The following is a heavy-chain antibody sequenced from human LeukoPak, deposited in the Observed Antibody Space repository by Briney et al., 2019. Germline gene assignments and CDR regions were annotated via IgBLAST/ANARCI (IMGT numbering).Heavy chain of an antibody. CDR1: GFPFSNND. CDR3: AKGGYFAFEF. J-gene: IGHJ3*01. Sequence: GGSLRLSCAASGFPFSNNDMQWVRQAPGKGLEWVSGISGSNGRTYYADSVKGRVTISRDNSKSTLYLQVNSLRAEDTAVYFCAKGGYFAFEFWGQGTLVTVSS. CDR2: ISGSNGRT. V-gene: IGHV3-23*01. D-gene: IGHD2-2*03.